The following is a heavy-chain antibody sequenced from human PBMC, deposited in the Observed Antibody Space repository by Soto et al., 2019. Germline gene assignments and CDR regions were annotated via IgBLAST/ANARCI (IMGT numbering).Heavy chain of an antibody. D-gene: IGHD6-13*01. Sequence: PGGSLRLSCAASGFTFSSYGMHWVRQAPGKGLEWVAVIWYDGSNKYYADSVKGRFTISRDNSKNTLYLQMNSLRAEDTAVYYCARGGSWPYYYYYGMDVWGQGTTVTVSS. CDR3: ARGGSWPYYYYYGMDV. V-gene: IGHV3-33*01. CDR1: GFTFSSYG. CDR2: IWYDGSNK. J-gene: IGHJ6*02.